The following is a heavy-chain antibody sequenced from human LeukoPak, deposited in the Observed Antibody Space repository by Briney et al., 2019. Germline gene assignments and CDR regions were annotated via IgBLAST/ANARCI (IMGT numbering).Heavy chain of an antibody. CDR2: ISSSGSTI. D-gene: IGHD6-19*01. V-gene: IGHV3-48*03. J-gene: IGHJ4*02. CDR3: ARVGYSSGWYDGYYFDY. CDR1: GFTFSSYE. Sequence: PGGSLRLSCAASGFTFSSYEMNWVRHAPGKGLEWVSYISSSGSTIYYADSVKGRFTISRDNAKNSLYLQMNSLRAEDTAVYYCARVGYSSGWYDGYYFDYWGQGTLVTVSS.